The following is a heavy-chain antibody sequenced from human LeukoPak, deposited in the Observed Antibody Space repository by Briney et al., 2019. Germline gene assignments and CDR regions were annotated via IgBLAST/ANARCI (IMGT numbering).Heavy chain of an antibody. CDR3: ARGSGSYYGESAFDI. CDR2: INHSGTT. Sequence: PSETLSLTCAVYGGSFSGHYWSWIRQPPGKGLEWIGEINHSGTTSYNSSLMGRIIISVATSKNQFSLKLSSVTAADTAVYYCARGSGSYYGESAFDIWGQGTMVTVSS. D-gene: IGHD1-26*01. V-gene: IGHV4-34*01. CDR1: GGSFSGHY. J-gene: IGHJ3*02.